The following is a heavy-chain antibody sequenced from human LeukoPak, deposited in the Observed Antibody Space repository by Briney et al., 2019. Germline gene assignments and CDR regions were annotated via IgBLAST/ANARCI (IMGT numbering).Heavy chain of an antibody. D-gene: IGHD4-23*01. Sequence: PGRSLRLSCAASGFTFDDYAMHWVRQAPGKGLEWVSGISWNGGSIGYADSVKGRFTISRDNAKNSLYLQMNSLRAEDTALYYCAKDRYGGNSGYFQHWGQGTLVTVSS. J-gene: IGHJ1*01. CDR1: GFTFDDYA. CDR3: AKDRYGGNSGYFQH. V-gene: IGHV3-9*01. CDR2: ISWNGGSI.